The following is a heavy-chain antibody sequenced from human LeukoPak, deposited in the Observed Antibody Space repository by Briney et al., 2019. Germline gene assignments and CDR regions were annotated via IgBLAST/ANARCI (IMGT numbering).Heavy chain of an antibody. CDR3: ARESTWELSHFDY. V-gene: IGHV3-21*01. Sequence: PGGSLRLSCAASGFTFSNFDMNCVRQAPGKGLEWVSSISSSSSYIYYADSVKGRFTISRDNAKNSLYLQMNSLRAEDTAVYYCARESTWELSHFDYWGQGTLVTVSS. CDR1: GFTFSNFD. D-gene: IGHD1-26*01. CDR2: ISSSSSYI. J-gene: IGHJ4*02.